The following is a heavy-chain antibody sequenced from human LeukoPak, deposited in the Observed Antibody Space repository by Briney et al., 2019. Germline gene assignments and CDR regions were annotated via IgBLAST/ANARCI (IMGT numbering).Heavy chain of an antibody. CDR3: ASNSVVTSSFDY. V-gene: IGHV4-39*01. D-gene: IGHD4-23*01. Sequence: PSETLSLTCTVSGGSISSSSYYWGWIRQPPGKGLEWIGSIYYSGSTYYNPSLKSRVTISVDTSKNQFSLKLSSVTAADTAVYYCASNSVVTSSFDYWGQGTLVTVSS. CDR2: IYYSGST. J-gene: IGHJ4*02. CDR1: GGSISSSSYY.